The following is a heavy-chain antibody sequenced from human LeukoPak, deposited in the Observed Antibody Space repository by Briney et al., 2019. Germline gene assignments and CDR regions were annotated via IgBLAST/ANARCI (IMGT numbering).Heavy chain of an antibody. CDR3: ARIYCSSTSCYTGYFDY. V-gene: IGHV1-8*01. J-gene: IGHJ4*02. D-gene: IGHD2-2*02. Sequence: GESLKVSCKASGYTFTSYDINWVRQATGQGLEWMGWMNPNSGNTGYAQKFQGRVTMTRNTSISTAYMELSSLRSDDTAVYYCARIYCSSTSCYTGYFDYWGQGTLVTVSS. CDR1: GYTFTSYD. CDR2: MNPNSGNT.